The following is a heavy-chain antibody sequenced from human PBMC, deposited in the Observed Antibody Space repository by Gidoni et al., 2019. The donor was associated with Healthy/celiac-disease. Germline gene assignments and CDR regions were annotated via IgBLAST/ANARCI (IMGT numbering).Heavy chain of an antibody. J-gene: IGHJ4*02. D-gene: IGHD6-6*01. CDR1: GGSISSGSSY. CDR2: IYTSGSP. V-gene: IGHV4-61*02. CDR3: AREGGGGSSSGFDY. Sequence: QVQLQESGPGLVTPSQTLSLTCTVSGGSISSGSSYWSWIRQPAGKGLEWIGSIYTSGSPTYTPSLKSRVTISVDTSKNQFSLKLSSVTAADTAVYYCAREGGGGSSSGFDYWGQGTLVTVSS.